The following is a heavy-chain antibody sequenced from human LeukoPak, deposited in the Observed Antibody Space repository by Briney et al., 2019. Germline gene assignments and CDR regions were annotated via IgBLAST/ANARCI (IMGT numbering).Heavy chain of an antibody. D-gene: IGHD3-22*01. CDR3: AKCGRGGTMIVVVLDAFDI. V-gene: IGHV3-23*01. CDR2: ISGSGGGT. Sequence: RGSLRLSCAASGFTFRSYAMSWVRQAPGKGLEWVSAISGSGGGTYYADSVKGRFTISRDNSKNTLYLQMNSLRAEDTAVYYCAKCGRGGTMIVVVLDAFDIWGQGTMVTVSS. CDR1: GFTFRSYA. J-gene: IGHJ3*02.